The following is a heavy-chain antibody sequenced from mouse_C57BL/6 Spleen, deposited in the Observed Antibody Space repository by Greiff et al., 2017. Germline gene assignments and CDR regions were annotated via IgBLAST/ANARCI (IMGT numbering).Heavy chain of an antibody. CDR1: GYTFTDYN. V-gene: IGHV1-22*01. J-gene: IGHJ2*01. CDR2: INPNNGGT. CDR3: ASNGYDYLYFDY. D-gene: IGHD2-4*01. Sequence: VQLKESGPELVKPGASVKMSCKASGYTFTDYNMHWVKQSHGKSLEWIGYINPNNGGTSYIQKFKGKATLTVNKSSSTAYMEIRSLTSEDSAVYYCASNGYDYLYFDYWGQGTTLTVSS.